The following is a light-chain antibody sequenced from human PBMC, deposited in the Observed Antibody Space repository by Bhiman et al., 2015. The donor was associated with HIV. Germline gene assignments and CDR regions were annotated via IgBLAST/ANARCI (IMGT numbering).Light chain of an antibody. CDR3: QVWDYTSDQSVV. CDR2: YDG. CDR1: NIGSRS. Sequence: SYLLAQPPSVSVAPGQTARITCGGHNIGSRSVHWYQQKPGQAPLLVISYDGDRPSGIPERFSGSKSGNTATLTISRAEAEDEADYYCQVWDYTSDQSVVFGGGTQLTVL. V-gene: IGLV3-21*04. J-gene: IGLJ2*01.